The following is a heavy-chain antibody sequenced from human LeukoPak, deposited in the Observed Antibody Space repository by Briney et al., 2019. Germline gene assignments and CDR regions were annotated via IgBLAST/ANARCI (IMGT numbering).Heavy chain of an antibody. J-gene: IGHJ6*02. CDR1: GYTFTGYY. D-gene: IGHD3-3*01. CDR3: ARALVYYDFWSGLGSSSYYYYGMDV. Sequence: ASVKISCKASGYTFTGYYMHWVRQATGQGLEWMGWMNPNSGNTGYAQKFQGRVTMTRNTSISTAYMELSSLRSEDTAVYYCARALVYYDFWSGLGSSSYYYYGMDVWGQGTTVTVSS. CDR2: MNPNSGNT. V-gene: IGHV1-8*02.